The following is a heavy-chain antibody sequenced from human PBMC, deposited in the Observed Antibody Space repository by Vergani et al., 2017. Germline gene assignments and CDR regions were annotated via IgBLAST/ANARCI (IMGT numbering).Heavy chain of an antibody. V-gene: IGHV5-51*01. CDR3: ATYSYGPRFDY. Sequence: EVQLVQSGAEVKKPGESLKISCKGSGYSFTSYWIGWVRQMPGKGLEWMGIIYPGDSDTRYSPSFQGQVTISVDTSKNQFSLKLSSVTAADTAVYYCATYSYGPRFDYWGQGTLVTVSS. CDR2: IYPGDSDT. D-gene: IGHD5-18*01. CDR1: GYSFTSYW. J-gene: IGHJ4*02.